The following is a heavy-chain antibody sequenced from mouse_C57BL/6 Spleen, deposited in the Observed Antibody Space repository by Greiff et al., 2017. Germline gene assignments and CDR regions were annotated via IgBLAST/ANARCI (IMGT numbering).Heavy chain of an antibody. J-gene: IGHJ3*01. Sequence: QVQLQQPGAELVKPGASVKLSCKASGYTFTSYWMHWVKQRPGRGLEWIGRIDPNSGGTKYNEKFKSKATLTVDKPSSTAYMQLSSLSSEDSAVYDCARRGYYGSSPFAYWGQGTLVTVSA. V-gene: IGHV1-72*01. CDR2: IDPNSGGT. D-gene: IGHD1-1*01. CDR3: ARRGYYGSSPFAY. CDR1: GYTFTSYW.